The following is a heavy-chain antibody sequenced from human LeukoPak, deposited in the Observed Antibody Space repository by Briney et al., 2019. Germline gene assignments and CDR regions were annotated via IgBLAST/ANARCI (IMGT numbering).Heavy chain of an antibody. CDR2: INHSGST. J-gene: IGHJ6*04. CDR1: GGSFSGYY. Sequence: SETLSLTCAVYGGSFSGYYWSWIRQPPGKGLERIGEINHSGSTNYNPSLKSRVTISVDTSKNQFSLKLSSVTAADTAVYYCARGHSGSAPSTTGGMDVWGKGTTVTVSS. V-gene: IGHV4-34*01. D-gene: IGHD1-26*01. CDR3: ARGHSGSAPSTTGGMDV.